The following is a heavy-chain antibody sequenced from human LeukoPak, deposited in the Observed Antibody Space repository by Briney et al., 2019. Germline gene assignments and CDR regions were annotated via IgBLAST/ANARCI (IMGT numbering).Heavy chain of an antibody. D-gene: IGHD3-9*01. CDR2: IYYSGST. Sequence: SETLSLTCTVSGGSISSYYWSWIRQPPGKGLEWIGYIYYSGSTNYNPSLKSRVTISVDTSKNQFSLKLSSVTAADTAGYYCARLTSHYDILTGYYNDAFDIWGQGTMVTVSS. CDR3: ARLTSHYDILTGYYNDAFDI. J-gene: IGHJ3*02. CDR1: GGSISSYY. V-gene: IGHV4-59*08.